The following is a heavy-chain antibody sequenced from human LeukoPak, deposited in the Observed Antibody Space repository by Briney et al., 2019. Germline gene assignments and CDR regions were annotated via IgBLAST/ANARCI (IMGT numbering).Heavy chain of an antibody. J-gene: IGHJ6*03. Sequence: SETLSPTCAVYGGSFSGYYWSWIRQPPGKGLEWIGEINHSGSTNYNPSLKSRVTISVDTSKNQFSLKLSSVTAADTAVYYCARTLGYCSSTSCYKRGYYYYYMDVWGKGTTVTVSS. CDR2: INHSGST. CDR3: ARTLGYCSSTSCYKRGYYYYYMDV. V-gene: IGHV4-34*01. D-gene: IGHD2-2*02. CDR1: GGSFSGYY.